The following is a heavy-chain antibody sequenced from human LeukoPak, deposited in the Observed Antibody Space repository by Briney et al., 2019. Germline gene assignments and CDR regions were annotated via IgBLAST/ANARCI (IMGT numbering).Heavy chain of an antibody. CDR3: ARWREGTNWNYQDY. D-gene: IGHD1-7*01. CDR1: GYTFTSYA. CDR2: INTNTGNP. Sequence: ASVKVSCKASGYTFTSYAMNWVRQAPGRGLEWMGWINTNTGNPMYAQGFTGRFVFSLDTSVSTAYLQISSLKAEDTAVYYCARWREGTNWNYQDYWGQGTLVAVSS. J-gene: IGHJ4*02. V-gene: IGHV7-4-1*02.